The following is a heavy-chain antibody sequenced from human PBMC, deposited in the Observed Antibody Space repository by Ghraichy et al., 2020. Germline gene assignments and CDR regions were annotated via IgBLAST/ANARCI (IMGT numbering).Heavy chain of an antibody. J-gene: IGHJ5*02. CDR3: APLGYCSSSTCPS. D-gene: IGHD2-2*01. CDR1: RAPFSSYT. CDR2: IIPIFGTS. V-gene: IGHV1-69*13. Sequence: SVKVSCKTCRAPFSSYTICWVRQSRGQRLEWMGGIIPIFGTSKYAQKFQGRVTITADESTSTVYMELSSLRSEDTAVYYCAPLGYCSSSTCPSWGQGTLVTVSS.